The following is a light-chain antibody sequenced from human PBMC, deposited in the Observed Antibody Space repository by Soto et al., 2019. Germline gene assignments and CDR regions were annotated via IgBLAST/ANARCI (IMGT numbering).Light chain of an antibody. J-gene: IGKJ3*01. CDR3: QQLNTYPLFT. CDR1: RDFSRY. V-gene: IGKV1-9*01. CDR2: AAA. Sequence: DIQLTQSPSFLSASVGDTVTITCRASRDFSRYLAWYQKKAGQAPKPLLYAAATLQKGVPSRFSGSGSGTEVTLTFSILQPDDFATYYCQQLNTYPLFTFGPGTEVHI.